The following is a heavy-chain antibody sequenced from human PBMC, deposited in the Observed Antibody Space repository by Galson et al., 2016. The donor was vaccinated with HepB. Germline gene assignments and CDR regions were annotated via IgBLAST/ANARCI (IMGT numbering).Heavy chain of an antibody. CDR2: IGTAGDT. V-gene: IGHV3-13*01. Sequence: SLRLSCAASGFTFSSYDMHWVRQATGKGLEWVSAIGTAGDTYYSGSVKGRFTISRENAQNSLYLQINSLRAGDTAVYYCAGGRRGRLRYFDFWGRGNLVTVSS. D-gene: IGHD5/OR15-5a*01. CDR3: AGGRRGRLRYFDF. J-gene: IGHJ2*01. CDR1: GFTFSSYD.